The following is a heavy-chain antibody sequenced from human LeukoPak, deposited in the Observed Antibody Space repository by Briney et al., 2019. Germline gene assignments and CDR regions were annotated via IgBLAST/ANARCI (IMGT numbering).Heavy chain of an antibody. V-gene: IGHV3-74*01. CDR1: GYTFSGYW. J-gene: IGHJ4*02. CDR2: ISRDGSSI. Sequence: GGSLRLSCAASGYTFSGYWMQWVRQAPGKGLVWVSRISRDGSSISYADSEKGRFTISRDNAKNTLYLQMNSLRAEDTAVYFCGREGATVATQIDYWGQGTLATVSS. D-gene: IGHD4-23*01. CDR3: GREGATVATQIDY.